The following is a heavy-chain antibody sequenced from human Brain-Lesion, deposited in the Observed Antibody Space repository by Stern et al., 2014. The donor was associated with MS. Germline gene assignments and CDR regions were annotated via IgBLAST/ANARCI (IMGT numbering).Heavy chain of an antibody. D-gene: IGHD5-18*01. CDR2: IYSSGST. CDR3: ARETGGYTYGDTDFFDY. V-gene: IGHV4-61*02. CDR1: GGSISSGSFY. J-gene: IGHJ4*02. Sequence: VQLEESGPGLVKPSQTLSLTCIVSGGSISSGSFYWNWIRQPAGKGLEWIGRIYSSGSTNYNPYLKSRVTISGDTSKTHFSVKMISMTAADTAVYYCARETGGYTYGDTDFFDYWGQGALVTVSS.